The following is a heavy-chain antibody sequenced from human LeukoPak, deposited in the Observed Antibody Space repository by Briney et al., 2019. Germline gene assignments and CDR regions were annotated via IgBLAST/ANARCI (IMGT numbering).Heavy chain of an antibody. CDR2: INHSGST. V-gene: IGHV4-34*01. D-gene: IGHD3-9*01. CDR3: ARGARYYDSLTGYHY. CDR1: GGSFIGYY. Sequence: PSETLSLTCAFYGGSFIGYYWSWIRRPPGKGLEWIGQINHSGSTNYNPSLKSRVTIPVDTSKNQFSLNLSAVTAADTDVYYCARGARYYDSLTGYHYWGQGTLVSVSS. J-gene: IGHJ4*02.